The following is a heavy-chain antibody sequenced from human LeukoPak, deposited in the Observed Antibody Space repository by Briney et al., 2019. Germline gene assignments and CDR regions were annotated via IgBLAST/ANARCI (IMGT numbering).Heavy chain of an antibody. CDR2: ISSSSYI. J-gene: IGHJ6*03. D-gene: IGHD2-15*01. CDR3: ARSGLAYYYYMDV. V-gene: IGHV3-21*01. CDR1: GFTLSSYS. Sequence: PGGSLRLSCAASGFTLSSYSMNWVRQAPGKGLEWVSSISSSSYIYYADSVKGRFTISRDNAKNSLYLQMNSLRAEDTAVYYCARSGLAYYYYMDVWGKGTTVTVSS.